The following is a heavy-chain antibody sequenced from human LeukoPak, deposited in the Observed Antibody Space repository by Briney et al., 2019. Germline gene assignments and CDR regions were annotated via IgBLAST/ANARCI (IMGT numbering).Heavy chain of an antibody. Sequence: GGSLRLSCAASGFTFSTYWMHWVRQAPRKGLVWVSHINSDGSSTSYADSVKGRFTISRDNAKNTLYLQMNSLRAEDTAVYYCARVGSGGSCYDYWGQGTLVTVSS. CDR2: INSDGSST. CDR3: ARVGSGGSCYDY. V-gene: IGHV3-74*01. J-gene: IGHJ4*02. CDR1: GFTFSTYW. D-gene: IGHD2-15*01.